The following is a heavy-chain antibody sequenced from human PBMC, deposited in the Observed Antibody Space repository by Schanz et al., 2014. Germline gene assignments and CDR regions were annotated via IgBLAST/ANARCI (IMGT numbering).Heavy chain of an antibody. CDR2: ISYSGVT. V-gene: IGHV4-31*03. CDR3: ARDRGHGDLPGDI. CDR1: GGSVSSGGDY. J-gene: IGHJ3*02. Sequence: QVQLQESGPGLVKPSQTLSLTCTVSGGSVSSGGDYWSWIRQHPGKGLEWIGYISYSGVTYYNPSLKRRVTISMHTSKNQFSLKLSSVTAADTAVYYCARDRGHGDLPGDIWGQGTMVTVSS. D-gene: IGHD4-17*01.